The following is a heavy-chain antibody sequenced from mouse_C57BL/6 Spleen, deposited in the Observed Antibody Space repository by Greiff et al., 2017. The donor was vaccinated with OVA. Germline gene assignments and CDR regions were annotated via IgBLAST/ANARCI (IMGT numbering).Heavy chain of an antibody. CDR1: GYTFTSYW. V-gene: IGHV1-64*01. D-gene: IGHD2-14*01. J-gene: IGHJ1*03. CDR2: IHPNSGST. CDR3: ARSPVGYWYFDV. Sequence: QVQLQQPGAELVKPGASVKLSCKASGYTFTSYWMHWVKQRPGQGLEWIGMIHPNSGSTNYNEKFKSKATLTVDKSSSTAYMQLSSLTSEDSAVYYCARSPVGYWYFDVWGTGTTVTVSS.